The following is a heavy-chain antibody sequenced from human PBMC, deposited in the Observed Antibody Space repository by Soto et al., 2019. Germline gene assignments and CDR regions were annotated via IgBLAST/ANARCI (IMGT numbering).Heavy chain of an antibody. CDR3: AGRYDSSGYYSQGHDAFDI. V-gene: IGHV1-18*01. Sequence: ASVNVSCKASGYTFTSYGISWVRQAPGQGLEWMGWISAYNGNTNYAQKLQGRVTMTTDTSTSTAYMELRSLRSDDTAVYYCAGRYDSSGYYSQGHDAFDIWGQGTMVTVSS. J-gene: IGHJ3*02. CDR1: GYTFTSYG. D-gene: IGHD3-22*01. CDR2: ISAYNGNT.